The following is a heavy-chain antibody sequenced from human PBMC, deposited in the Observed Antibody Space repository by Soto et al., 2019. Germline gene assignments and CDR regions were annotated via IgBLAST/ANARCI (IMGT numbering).Heavy chain of an antibody. J-gene: IGHJ4*02. Sequence: GGSLRLSCAASGFPFSGYAVTWVRQAPGKGLEWVSAISGGGSRTHYADSVKGRFTISRDNSKNTLYLQMNSLRAEDTAVYYCAKMGSFNGYYNAFDCWGQGTRVTVSS. CDR3: AKMGSFNGYYNAFDC. CDR2: ISGGGSRT. D-gene: IGHD3-9*01. V-gene: IGHV3-23*01. CDR1: GFPFSGYA.